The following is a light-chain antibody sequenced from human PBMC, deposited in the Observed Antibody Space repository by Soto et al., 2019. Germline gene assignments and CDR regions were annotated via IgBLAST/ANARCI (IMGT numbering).Light chain of an antibody. CDR1: QDIDSW. J-gene: IGKJ4*01. V-gene: IGKV1-12*01. CDR2: AAI. CDR3: QQGNSFPLT. Sequence: DIQMTQSPSSVSASIGDRVTITCRASQDIDSWLAWFQQKPGEAPRLLIYAAISLHSGVPSRFSGAGSGTDFSLTISSLQPEDFATYFCQQGNSFPLTFSGGTKVEIK.